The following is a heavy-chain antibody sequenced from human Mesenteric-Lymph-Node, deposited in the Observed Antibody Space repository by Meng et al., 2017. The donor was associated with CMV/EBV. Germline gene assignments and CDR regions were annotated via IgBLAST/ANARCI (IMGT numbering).Heavy chain of an antibody. D-gene: IGHD1/OR15-1a*01. CDR3: ARGNNGGNNWFDP. J-gene: IGHJ5*02. CDR1: GGTFSNYA. CDR2: IIPIFATK. V-gene: IGHV1-69*01. Sequence: SGGTFSNYAITWVRQAPGQGLEWVGGIIPIFATKNYAQKFQGRVTITADESTNTVYMELRSLTSEDTAVYYCARGNNGGNNWFDPWGQGTLVTVSS.